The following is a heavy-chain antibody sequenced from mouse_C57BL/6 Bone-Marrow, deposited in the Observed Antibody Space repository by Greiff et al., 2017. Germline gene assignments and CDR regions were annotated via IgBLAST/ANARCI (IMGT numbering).Heavy chain of an antibody. CDR1: GYTFTSYW. V-gene: IGHV1-61*01. D-gene: IGHD2-5*01. CDR2: IYPSDSET. J-gene: IGHJ1*03. Sequence: QVQLQQPGAELVRPGSSVKLSCKASGYTFTSYWMDWVKQRPGQGLEWIGNIYPSDSETHYNQKFKDKATLTVDKSSSTAYMQLSSLTSEDSAVYYCARSIVKYFEVWGTETTGTASS. CDR3: ARSIVKYFEV.